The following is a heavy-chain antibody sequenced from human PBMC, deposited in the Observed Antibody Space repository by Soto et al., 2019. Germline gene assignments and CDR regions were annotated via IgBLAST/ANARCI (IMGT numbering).Heavy chain of an antibody. CDR3: ARDRRSCGGDRYSLDH. J-gene: IGHJ5*02. CDR2: IIPIFGTA. V-gene: IGHV1-69*01. Sequence: QVQLVQSGAEVKKPGSSVKVSCKASGGTFSSYAISWVRQAPGQGLEWMGGIIPIFGTANYAQKFQGRVTITEDEATCRAYMDLSGLRSDVTAVNYCARDRRSCGGDRYSLDHWGQGAMITV. D-gene: IGHD2-21*02. CDR1: GGTFSSYA.